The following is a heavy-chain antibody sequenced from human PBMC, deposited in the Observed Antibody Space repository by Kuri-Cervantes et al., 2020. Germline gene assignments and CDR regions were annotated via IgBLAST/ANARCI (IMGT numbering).Heavy chain of an antibody. CDR1: GYTFTYRY. J-gene: IGHJ6*03. D-gene: IGHD2-15*01. CDR2: ITPFNGNT. Sequence: SVKVSCKASGYTFTYRYLHWVRQAPGQALEWMGWITPFNGNTNYAQKFQDRVTITRDRSMSTAYMELSSLRSEDTAVYYCATALRGYCSGGSCYTLGVYYMDVWGKGTTVTVSS. CDR3: ATALRGYCSGGSCYTLGVYYMDV. V-gene: IGHV1-45*02.